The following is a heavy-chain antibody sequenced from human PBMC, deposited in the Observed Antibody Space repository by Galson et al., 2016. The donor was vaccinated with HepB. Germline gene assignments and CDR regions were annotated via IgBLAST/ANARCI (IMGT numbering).Heavy chain of an antibody. CDR3: AKDQKGAVAGPDAFDI. J-gene: IGHJ3*02. CDR2: ISYDGSKK. V-gene: IGHV3-30*18. Sequence: SLRLSCAASGFTFGSYGMHWVRQAPGKGLEWVAGISYDGSKKYYVDSVKGRFTISRDNSKNTLNLQMNSLTTEDTAVYYCAKDQKGAVAGPDAFDIWGQGTTVTVSS. CDR1: GFTFGSYG. D-gene: IGHD6-19*01.